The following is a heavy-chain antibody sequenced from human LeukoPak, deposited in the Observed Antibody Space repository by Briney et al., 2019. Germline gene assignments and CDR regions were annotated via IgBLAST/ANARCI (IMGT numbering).Heavy chain of an antibody. D-gene: IGHD6-6*01. CDR2: ISGDGSMT. V-gene: IGHV3-74*01. J-gene: IGHJ4*02. CDR1: GFTFRSYW. CDR3: ARYSSSSGGASHYLDY. Sequence: PGGSLRLSCAVSGFTFRSYWMHWVRQAPGKGLVWVSRISGDGSMTNYADSVKGRFTISRDNAKNTVYLQMNSLRAEDTAVYYWARYSSSSGGASHYLDYWGQGTLVTVSS.